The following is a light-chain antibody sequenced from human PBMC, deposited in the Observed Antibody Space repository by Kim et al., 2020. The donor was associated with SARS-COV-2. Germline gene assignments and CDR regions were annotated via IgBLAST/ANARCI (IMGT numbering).Light chain of an antibody. J-gene: IGLJ3*02. Sequence: GQSITISYTGTSSNIGSYNYVSWYQQHPGRAPKLMIYDVNKRPSGVSNRFSGSKSGNTASLTISGLQAEDEADYYCSSFTTTSRLVFGGGTQLTVL. CDR3: SSFTTTSRLV. CDR1: SSNIGSYNY. CDR2: DVN. V-gene: IGLV2-14*03.